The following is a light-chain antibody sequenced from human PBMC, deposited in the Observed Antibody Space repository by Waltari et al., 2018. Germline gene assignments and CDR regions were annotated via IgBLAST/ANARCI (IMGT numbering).Light chain of an antibody. V-gene: IGLV2-11*01. CDR1: SSDVGGYTY. CDR3: CSYAGSHTFVI. J-gene: IGLJ2*01. Sequence: QSALTRPRSVSGSPGQSVTISCTGTSSDVGGYTYVSWYQQHPGKAPKLMIYDVSKRPSGVPDRFSGAKSGNTASLTISGLQAEDEADYYCCSYAGSHTFVIFGGGTKLTVL. CDR2: DVS.